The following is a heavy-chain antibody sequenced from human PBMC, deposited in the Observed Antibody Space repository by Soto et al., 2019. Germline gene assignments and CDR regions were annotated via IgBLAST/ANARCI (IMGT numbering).Heavy chain of an antibody. J-gene: IGHJ6*02. CDR3: AHRLPGPSGYDV. V-gene: IGHV2-5*01. CDR1: GFSLTSGVVG. Sequence: QITLKESGPTLVKPTQTLTLTCTFSGFSLTSGVVGVGWIRQPPGEALEWLALIYWHDEQYYNPSRINRLTITRETSKNQVLLTMTIMDPVDTASYYCAHRLPGPSGYDVWGQGTTVTVSS. CDR2: IYWHDEQ. D-gene: IGHD6-13*01.